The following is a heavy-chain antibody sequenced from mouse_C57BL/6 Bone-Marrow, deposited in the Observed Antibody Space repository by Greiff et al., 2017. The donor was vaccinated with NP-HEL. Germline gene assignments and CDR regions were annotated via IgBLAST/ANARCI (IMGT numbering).Heavy chain of an antibody. D-gene: IGHD1-1*01. J-gene: IGHJ3*01. V-gene: IGHV2-6-1*01. CDR3: ARHEYGSSYSWFAY. Sequence: VKLQESGPGLVAPSQSLSITCTVSGFSLTRYGVHWVRQPPGKGLEWLVVIWSDGSTTYNSALKSRLSISKDNSKSQVFLKMNSLQTDDTAMYYCARHEYGSSYSWFAYWGQGTLVTVSA. CDR1: GFSLTRYG. CDR2: IWSDGST.